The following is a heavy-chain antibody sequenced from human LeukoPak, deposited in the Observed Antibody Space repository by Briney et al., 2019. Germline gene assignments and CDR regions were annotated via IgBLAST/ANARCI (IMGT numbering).Heavy chain of an antibody. CDR1: GFNFSSYW. V-gene: IGHV3-74*01. CDR3: ARLEEAVAGTLGY. J-gene: IGHJ4*02. Sequence: GGSLRLSCAASGFNFSSYWMHWVRQSPGKGLVWVSRINSDGSSTSYADSVKGRFTISRDNTKNTLYLQMNSLRAEDTALNYCARLEEAVAGTLGYWGQGTLVTVSS. CDR2: INSDGSST. D-gene: IGHD6-19*01.